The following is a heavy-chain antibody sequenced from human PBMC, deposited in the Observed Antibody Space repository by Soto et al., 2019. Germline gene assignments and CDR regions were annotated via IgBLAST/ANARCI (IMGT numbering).Heavy chain of an antibody. CDR3: ARTPSGSYGYYFDY. Sequence: ASVKVSCKASGYTFTSYGISWVRQAPGQGLEWMGWISAYNGNTNYAQKLQGRVTMATDTSTSTAYMELRSLRSDDTAVYYCARTPSGSYGYYFDYWGQGTLVTVSS. J-gene: IGHJ4*02. CDR2: ISAYNGNT. D-gene: IGHD1-26*01. V-gene: IGHV1-18*04. CDR1: GYTFTSYG.